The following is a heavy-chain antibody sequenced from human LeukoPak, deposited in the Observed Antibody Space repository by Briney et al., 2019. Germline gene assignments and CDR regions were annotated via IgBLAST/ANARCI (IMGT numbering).Heavy chain of an antibody. V-gene: IGHV3-23*01. Sequence: GGSLRLSCAASGFTFSDYYTSWVRQAPGKGLEWVSAISGSGGSTYYADSVKGRFTISRDNSKNTLYLQMNSLRAEDTAVYYCAKLWFGESKDYWGQGTLVTVSS. D-gene: IGHD3-10*01. J-gene: IGHJ4*02. CDR2: ISGSGGST. CDR1: GFTFSDYY. CDR3: AKLWFGESKDY.